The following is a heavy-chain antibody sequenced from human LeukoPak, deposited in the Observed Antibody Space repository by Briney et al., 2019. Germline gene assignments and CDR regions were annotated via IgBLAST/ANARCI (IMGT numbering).Heavy chain of an antibody. CDR2: IYYSGST. V-gene: IGHV4-39*01. CDR1: GGSISSSSYY. J-gene: IGHJ4*02. CDR3: ARLRDVDRWLGPETNSYYFDY. Sequence: PSETLSLTCTVSGGSISSSSYYWGWIRQPPGKGLEWIGSIYYSGSTYYNPSLKSRVTISVVTSKNQFSLKLSSVTAADTAVYYCARLRDVDRWLGPETNSYYFDYWGQGTLVTVSS. D-gene: IGHD6-19*01.